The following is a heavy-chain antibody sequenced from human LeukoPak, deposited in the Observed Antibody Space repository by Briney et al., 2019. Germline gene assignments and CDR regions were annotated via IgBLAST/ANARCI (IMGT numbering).Heavy chain of an antibody. D-gene: IGHD3-3*01. CDR3: TKRWSVNWFDP. J-gene: IGHJ5*02. CDR1: GFTFNDYW. CDR2: IKEDGSEQ. Sequence: GGSLRLSCAASGFTFNDYWMSRVRQAPGKGLEWVANIKEDGSEQYYVDAVKGRFTVSRDNARKSVYLQMNSLRADDTAVYYCTKRWSVNWFDPWGQGTLVTVSS. V-gene: IGHV3-7*01.